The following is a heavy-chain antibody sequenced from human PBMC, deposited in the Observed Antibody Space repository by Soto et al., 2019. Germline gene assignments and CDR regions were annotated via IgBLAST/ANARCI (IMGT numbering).Heavy chain of an antibody. V-gene: IGHV4-59*01. Sequence: SETLSLTCSVSGGSISGYYWNWIRQSPGKGLEWIGYIYYSGSTNYNPSLKSRVTISVDTSKNQFSLKLSSVTAADTAMYYCARGRSGSYHSPLDYWGQGTLVTVPQ. CDR1: GGSISGYY. CDR2: IYYSGST. D-gene: IGHD1-26*01. CDR3: ARGRSGSYHSPLDY. J-gene: IGHJ4*02.